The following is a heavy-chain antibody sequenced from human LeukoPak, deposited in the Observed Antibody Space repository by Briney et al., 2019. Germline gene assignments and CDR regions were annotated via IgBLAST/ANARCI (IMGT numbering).Heavy chain of an antibody. V-gene: IGHV1-69*13. J-gene: IGHJ4*02. Sequence: SVKVSCKASGGTFCSYAISWVRQAPGQGLEWMGGIIPIFGTANYAQKFQGRVTITADESTSTAYMELSSLRSEDTAVYYCARSTTPVRGYRPRFDYWGQGTLVTVSS. CDR1: GGTFCSYA. D-gene: IGHD5-18*01. CDR2: IIPIFGTA. CDR3: ARSTTPVRGYRPRFDY.